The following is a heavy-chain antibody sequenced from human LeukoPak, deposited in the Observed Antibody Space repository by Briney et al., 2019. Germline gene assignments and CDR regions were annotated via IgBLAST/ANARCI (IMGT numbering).Heavy chain of an antibody. CDR2: IYTSGST. Sequence: SETLSLTCTVSGGSISSGSYYWSWIRQPAGNGLEWIGRIYTSGSTNYNPSLKSRVTISVDTSKNQFSLKLSSVTAADTAVYYCAVGNDFWSGYRGFDYWGQGTLVTVSS. D-gene: IGHD3-3*01. CDR3: AVGNDFWSGYRGFDY. CDR1: GGSISSGSYY. J-gene: IGHJ4*02. V-gene: IGHV4-61*02.